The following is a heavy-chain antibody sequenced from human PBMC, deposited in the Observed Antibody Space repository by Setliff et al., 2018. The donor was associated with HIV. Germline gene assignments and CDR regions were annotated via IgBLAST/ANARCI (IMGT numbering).Heavy chain of an antibody. Sequence: GGSLRLSCTASGFTFRDYYMSWIRQAPGKGLAWVSYISSSGSTIYYADSVKGRFTISRDNAKNSLYLQMNSLRAEDTAVYYCARAMAAGFWSAYYGSKGGPAFDPWGQGTLVTVSS. D-gene: IGHD3-3*01. V-gene: IGHV3-11*04. J-gene: IGHJ5*02. CDR2: ISSSGSTI. CDR1: GFTFRDYY. CDR3: ARAMAAGFWSAYYGSKGGPAFDP.